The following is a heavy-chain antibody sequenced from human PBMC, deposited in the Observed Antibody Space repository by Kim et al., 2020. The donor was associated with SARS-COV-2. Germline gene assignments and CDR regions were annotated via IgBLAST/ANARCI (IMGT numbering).Heavy chain of an antibody. V-gene: IGHV4-59*01. J-gene: IGHJ6*02. CDR3: ARIFRAWYAVDV. D-gene: IGHD3-9*01. CDR2: T. Sequence: TNYNPSLKSRVTISIDTSKKEVSLKLSSVTAADTAVYFCARIFRAWYAVDVWGQGTTVTVSS.